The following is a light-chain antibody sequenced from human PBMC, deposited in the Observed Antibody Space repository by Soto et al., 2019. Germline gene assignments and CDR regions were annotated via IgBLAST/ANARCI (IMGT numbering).Light chain of an antibody. J-gene: IGKJ1*01. CDR1: QSVSSK. V-gene: IGKV3-20*01. CDR2: DAS. CDR3: QQYGSSLTWT. Sequence: IVLTHSPATLSFSPGESASLSCRGSQSVSSKLAWYQQKPGQAPRLLIYDASNRATDIPDRFSGSGSGTDFTLTISRLEPEDFAVYYCQQYGSSLTWTFGQGTKVDIK.